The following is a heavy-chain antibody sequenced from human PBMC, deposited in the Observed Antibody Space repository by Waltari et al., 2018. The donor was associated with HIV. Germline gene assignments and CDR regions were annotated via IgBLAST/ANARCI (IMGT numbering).Heavy chain of an antibody. J-gene: IGHJ4*02. CDR3: ARSHDSSGYYNFDY. V-gene: IGHV4-59*01. D-gene: IGHD3-22*01. CDR1: GGSISTYY. CDR2: IYYSRST. Sequence: QVQLQESGPGLVKPSETLSLTCTVSGGSISTYYWSWIRQPPGKGLEWIGYIYYSRSTNYNPSLKSRVTISVDTSKNQFSLKLSSVTAADTAVYYCARSHDSSGYYNFDYWGQGTLVTVSS.